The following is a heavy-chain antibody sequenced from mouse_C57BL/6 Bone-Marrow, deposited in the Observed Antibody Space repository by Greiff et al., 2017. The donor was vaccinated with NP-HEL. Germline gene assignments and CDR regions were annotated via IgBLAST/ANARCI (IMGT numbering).Heavy chain of an antibody. Sequence: VQLQQPGAELVRPGSSVKLSCKASGYTFTSYWMDWVKQRPGQGLEWIGNIYPSDSETHYNQKFKDKATLTVDKSSSTAYMQLSSLTSEDSAVYYCARNRVVHWYFDVWGTGTTVTVSS. V-gene: IGHV1-61*01. CDR1: GYTFTSYW. CDR2: IYPSDSET. CDR3: ARNRVVHWYFDV. J-gene: IGHJ1*03. D-gene: IGHD1-1*01.